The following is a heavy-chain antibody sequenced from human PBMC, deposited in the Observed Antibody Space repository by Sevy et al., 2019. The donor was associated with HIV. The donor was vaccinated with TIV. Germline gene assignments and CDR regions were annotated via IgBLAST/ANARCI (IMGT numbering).Heavy chain of an antibody. D-gene: IGHD6-13*01. CDR3: ARGSSSWYGGGWFDP. CDR1: GYTFTGYY. V-gene: IGHV1-2*02. J-gene: IGHJ5*02. Sequence: ASVKVSCKASGYTFTGYYMHWVRQAPGQGLEWMVWINPNSGGTNYAQKFQGRVTMTRDTSISTAYMELSRLRSDDTAVYYCARGSSSWYGGGWFDPWGQGTLVTVSS. CDR2: INPNSGGT.